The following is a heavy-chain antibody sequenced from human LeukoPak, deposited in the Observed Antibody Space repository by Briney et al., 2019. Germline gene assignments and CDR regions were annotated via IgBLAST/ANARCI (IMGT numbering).Heavy chain of an antibody. V-gene: IGHV3-7*01. CDR2: IKQDGSEK. CDR3: ARDPVPYYYDSSGYYP. CDR1: GFTFSSYW. D-gene: IGHD3-22*01. J-gene: IGHJ5*02. Sequence: PGGSLRLSCAASGFTFSSYWMCSVRQAPGKGLEWVANIKQDGSEKYYVDSVKGRFTISRDNAKNSLYLQMNSLRAEDTAVYYCARDPVPYYYDSSGYYPWGQGTLVTVSS.